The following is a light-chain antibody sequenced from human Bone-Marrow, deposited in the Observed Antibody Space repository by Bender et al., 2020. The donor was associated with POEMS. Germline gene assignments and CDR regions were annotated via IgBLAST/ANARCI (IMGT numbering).Light chain of an antibody. Sequence: SYDLTQPPPVSVAPGQKASIPCSGEKLGKKYFWWYQQKPGQSPVLVLYQDFKRPSGIPERFSGSNSGNTATLTISGTQAMDEADYYCQAWDSSTVVFGGGTKLTVL. CDR3: QAWDSSTVV. J-gene: IGLJ2*01. CDR2: QDF. V-gene: IGLV3-1*01. CDR1: KLGKKY.